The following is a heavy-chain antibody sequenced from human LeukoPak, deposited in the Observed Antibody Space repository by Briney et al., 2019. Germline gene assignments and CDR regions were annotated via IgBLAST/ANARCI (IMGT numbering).Heavy chain of an antibody. V-gene: IGHV1-46*01. CDR3: VARKSSDWKEYFHY. CDR2: INPSGGST. Sequence: GASVKASCKASGYTFTSYYMHWVRQAPGQGLEWMGIINPSGGSTSYAQKFQGSVTMTRDTSTSTVYMELSSLRSEDTAVYYCVARKSSDWKEYFHYWGQGTPVAVSS. D-gene: IGHD6-19*01. CDR1: GYTFTSYY. J-gene: IGHJ1*01.